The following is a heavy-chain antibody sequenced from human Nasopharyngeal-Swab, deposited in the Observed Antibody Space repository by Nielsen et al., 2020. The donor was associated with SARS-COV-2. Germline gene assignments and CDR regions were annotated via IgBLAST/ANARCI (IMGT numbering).Heavy chain of an antibody. CDR1: GFTFSDYY. CDR3: ARDADYYGSGSYLGY. D-gene: IGHD3-10*01. Sequence: GESLKISFAASGFTFSDYYMSWIRQAPGKGLEWVSYISSSGSTIYYADSVKGRFTISRDNAKNSLYLQMNSLRAEDTAVYYCARDADYYGSGSYLGYWGQGTLVTVSS. CDR2: ISSSGSTI. V-gene: IGHV3-11*04. J-gene: IGHJ4*02.